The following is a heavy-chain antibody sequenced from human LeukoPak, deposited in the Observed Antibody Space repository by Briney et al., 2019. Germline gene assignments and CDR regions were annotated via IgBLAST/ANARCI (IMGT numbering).Heavy chain of an antibody. CDR2: IYPDDSDP. D-gene: IGHD2-8*01. Sequence: GESLKISCKGSGYRFASSWIGWVRQMPGKGLEWMGIIYPDDSDPRYSPSFEGQITNSVDKSISTAYLQWSSLKASDTAVYYCARHGHCTNGVCYSNYYYHMDVWGKGTTVTVSS. J-gene: IGHJ6*03. V-gene: IGHV5-51*01. CDR1: GYRFASSW. CDR3: ARHGHCTNGVCYSNYYYHMDV.